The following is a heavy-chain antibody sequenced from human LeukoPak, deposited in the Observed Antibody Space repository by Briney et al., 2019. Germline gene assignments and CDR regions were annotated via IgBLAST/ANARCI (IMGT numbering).Heavy chain of an antibody. CDR2: ISSGGNTI. CDR1: GLTFSDSY. J-gene: IGHJ4*02. Sequence: GGSLRLSCAASGLTFSDSYMSWIRQAPGKGLEWVSYISSGGNTIKYADSVKGRFTISRDKARNSLYLQINSLRAEDTAVYYCATASLYFDNWGQGTLVTVSS. V-gene: IGHV3-11*04. CDR3: ATASLYFDN.